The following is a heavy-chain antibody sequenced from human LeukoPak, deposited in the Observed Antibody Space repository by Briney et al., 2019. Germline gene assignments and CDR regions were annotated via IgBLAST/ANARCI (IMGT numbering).Heavy chain of an antibody. CDR1: GYTFTGYY. CDR3: ARSQGIAARHYFDY. J-gene: IGHJ4*02. CDR2: INPNSGGT. D-gene: IGHD6-6*01. Sequence: ASVKVSCKASGYTFTGYYMHWVRQAPGQGLEWMGWINPNSGGTNYAQKFQGRVTMTRDTSISTAYMELSRLRSDDTAVYYCARSQGIAARHYFDYWGQGTLVTLSS. V-gene: IGHV1-2*02.